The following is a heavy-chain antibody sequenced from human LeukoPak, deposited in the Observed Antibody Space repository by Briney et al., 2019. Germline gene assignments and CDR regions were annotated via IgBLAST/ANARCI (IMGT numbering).Heavy chain of an antibody. CDR1: GFTFSSYW. J-gene: IGHJ4*02. CDR3: AKVAKYYYGSETYYFFEQ. CDR2: ITSDGSST. V-gene: IGHV3-74*01. D-gene: IGHD3-10*01. Sequence: QSGGSLRLSCVASGFTFSSYWMHWVRQAPGKGLVWVSRITSDGSSTNYADSVKGRFTISRDNAKNTLYLQMNSLRVEDTAVYYCAKVAKYYYGSETYYFFEQWGQGTPVTASS.